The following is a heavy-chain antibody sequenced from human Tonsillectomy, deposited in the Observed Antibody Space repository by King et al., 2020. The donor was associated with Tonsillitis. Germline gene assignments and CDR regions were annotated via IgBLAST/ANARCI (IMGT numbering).Heavy chain of an antibody. D-gene: IGHD6-13*01. Sequence: QLVQSGAEVKKPGASVKVSCKASGYTFTSYGISWVRQAPGQGLEWMGWISAYNGNTNYAQKLQGRVTMTTDTSTSTAYMEVRSLRSDDTAVYYCARVGGVYAWYSSSWYGYYFDYWGQGTLVTVSS. CDR1: GYTFTSYG. J-gene: IGHJ4*02. V-gene: IGHV1-18*01. CDR2: ISAYNGNT. CDR3: ARVGGVYAWYSSSWYGYYFDY.